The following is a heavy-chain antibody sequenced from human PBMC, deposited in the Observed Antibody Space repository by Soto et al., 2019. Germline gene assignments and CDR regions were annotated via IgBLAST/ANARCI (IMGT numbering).Heavy chain of an antibody. Sequence: TLLHPTQTLTLTCTFSGFSLSTSGMCVSWIRQPPGKALEWLALIDWDDDKYYSTSLKTRLTISKDTSKNQVVLTMNNMDPVDTATYYCARSQEDYYDSSGSSRNWFDPWGQGTLVTVSS. CDR3: ARSQEDYYDSSGSSRNWFDP. CDR1: GFSLSTSGMC. D-gene: IGHD3-22*01. J-gene: IGHJ5*02. CDR2: IDWDDDK. V-gene: IGHV2-70*01.